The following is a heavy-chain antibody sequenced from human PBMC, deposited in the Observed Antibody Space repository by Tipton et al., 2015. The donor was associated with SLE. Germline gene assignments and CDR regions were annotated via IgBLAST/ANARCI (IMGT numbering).Heavy chain of an antibody. D-gene: IGHD3-10*01. J-gene: IGHJ4*02. CDR2: IMQDGSEQ. V-gene: IGHV3-7*01. CDR3: ARAPGTGYFDS. CDR1: GFRFSTYV. Sequence: SLRLSCAASGFRFSTYVMSWVRQAPGKGLEWVANIMQDGSEQFYVDSVKGRFTISRDNAKNSLYLQMNSLRAEDTAVYYCARAPGTGYFDSWGQGTLVTVSS.